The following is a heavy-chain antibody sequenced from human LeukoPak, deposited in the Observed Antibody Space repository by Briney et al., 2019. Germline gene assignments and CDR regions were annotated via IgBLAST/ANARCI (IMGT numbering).Heavy chain of an antibody. CDR1: GFTVSSNY. J-gene: IGHJ3*02. Sequence: GGSLRLSCAASGFTVSSNYMSWVRQAPGKGLEWVSVIYSGGSTYYADSVKGRFTISRDNSKNTLYLQMNSLRAEDTAVYYCARDRVFGVAYGGAFDIWGQGTMVTVSS. CDR2: IYSGGST. CDR3: ARDRVFGVAYGGAFDI. D-gene: IGHD3-3*01. V-gene: IGHV3-53*01.